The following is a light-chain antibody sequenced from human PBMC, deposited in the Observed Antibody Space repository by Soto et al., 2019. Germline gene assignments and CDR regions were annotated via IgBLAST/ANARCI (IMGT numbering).Light chain of an antibody. Sequence: EIVMTQSPVTLSVSPCERATLSCRASESVGSNLAWYQQKPGQPPRLLIYNTSTRATGIPDRFSGSGSGTDFTLSISGLEPEDFAVYYCQHYGGSFIFGPGTKVDI. V-gene: IGKV3-20*01. CDR2: NTS. CDR3: QHYGGSFI. CDR1: ESVGSN. J-gene: IGKJ3*01.